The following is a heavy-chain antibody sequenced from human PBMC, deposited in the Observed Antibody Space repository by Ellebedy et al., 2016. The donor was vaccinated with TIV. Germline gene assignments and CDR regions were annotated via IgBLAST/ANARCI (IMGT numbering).Heavy chain of an antibody. D-gene: IGHD3-10*01. CDR2: ISYSGHM. J-gene: IGHJ4*02. V-gene: IGHV4-38-2*02. Sequence: MPSETLSLTCTVSGYSISSGYYWAWIRQPPGRGLEWIGRISYSGHMYYSPSLKSRISISVDAANDQFSLNLSSVTAADTAVYYCVRERGFFGENDWGQGTLVTVST. CDR1: GYSISSGYY. CDR3: VRERGFFGEND.